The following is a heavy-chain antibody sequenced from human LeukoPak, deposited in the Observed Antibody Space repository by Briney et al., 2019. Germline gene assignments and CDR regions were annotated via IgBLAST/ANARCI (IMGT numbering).Heavy chain of an antibody. J-gene: IGHJ4*02. V-gene: IGHV3-23*01. CDR1: GFIFSSYD. D-gene: IGHD2-15*01. CDR3: ARAPGLLTVDY. Sequence: PGGSLRLSCAASGFIFSSYDMSWVRQAPGKGLEWVSGISGTGGSTYNADSVKGRFTVSRDKSKNTLYLQMNSLRAEDTAVYYCARAPGLLTVDYWGQGTLVTVSS. CDR2: ISGTGGST.